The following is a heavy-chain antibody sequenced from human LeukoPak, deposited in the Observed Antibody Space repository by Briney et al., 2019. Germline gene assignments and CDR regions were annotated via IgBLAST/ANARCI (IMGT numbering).Heavy chain of an antibody. J-gene: IGHJ5*01. CDR2: INANSGTR. Sequence: PGASLRLSCEASGFAFSFFAMSWLRQAPGKGLEWISTINANSGTRSYAASVRGRFTISRDNSKNTLYLQLNTLRADDTAVYYCAKPISGGLAVTADWFAPWGQGTLVVVSS. D-gene: IGHD6-19*01. CDR3: AKPISGGLAVTADWFAP. CDR1: GFAFSFFA. V-gene: IGHV3-23*01.